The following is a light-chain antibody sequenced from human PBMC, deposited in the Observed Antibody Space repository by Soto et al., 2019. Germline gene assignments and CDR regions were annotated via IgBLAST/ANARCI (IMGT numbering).Light chain of an antibody. CDR1: QGISKW. Sequence: DIQMTQSPSSLSASIGDRVTITCRASQGISKWLAWYQQKPGKAPKLLIYAASSLQSGVPSRFSGSASGTDFTLTINSLQPEDFATYYCQQATSAPPWTFGQGTKVEIK. CDR3: QQATSAPPWT. V-gene: IGKV1D-12*01. CDR2: AAS. J-gene: IGKJ1*01.